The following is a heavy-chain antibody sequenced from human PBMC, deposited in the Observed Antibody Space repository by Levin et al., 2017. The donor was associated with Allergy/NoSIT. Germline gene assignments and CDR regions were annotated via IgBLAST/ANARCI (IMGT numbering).Heavy chain of an antibody. CDR1: GFTFDDYA. CDR2: ISWNSGSI. Sequence: LTCAASGFTFDDYAMHWVRQAPGKGLEWVSGISWNSGSIDYADSVKGRFTISRDNAKNSLYLQMNSLRAEDTALYYCAKDILERVVPSAIYDAFDIWGQGTMVTVSS. V-gene: IGHV3-9*01. J-gene: IGHJ3*02. D-gene: IGHD2-2*02. CDR3: AKDILERVVPSAIYDAFDI.